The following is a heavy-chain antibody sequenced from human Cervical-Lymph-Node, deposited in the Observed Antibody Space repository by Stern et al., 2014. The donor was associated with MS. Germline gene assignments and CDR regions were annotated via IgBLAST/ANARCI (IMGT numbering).Heavy chain of an antibody. CDR1: GGSLSSRDFY. CDR2: INYSGIT. D-gene: IGHD6-6*01. CDR3: ARGRRGSSSSFNY. Sequence: QVQLQESGPGLVKPSQTLTLTCTVSGGSLSSRDFYWSWIRQPPGKGLEWLGDINYSGITYYNPSLKSRVTITVGTSKNQFSLKLSSVTAADTAVYYCARGRRGSSSSFNYWGQGTLVTVSS. V-gene: IGHV4-30-4*08. J-gene: IGHJ4*02.